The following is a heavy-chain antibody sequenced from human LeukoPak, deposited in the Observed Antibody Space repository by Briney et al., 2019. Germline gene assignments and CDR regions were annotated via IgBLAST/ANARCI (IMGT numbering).Heavy chain of an antibody. V-gene: IGHV1-8*01. CDR2: MNPNSGNT. CDR3: ARGVRYFDWLSSPYFDY. J-gene: IGHJ4*02. CDR1: GYTFTSYD. D-gene: IGHD3-9*01. Sequence: ASVKVSRKASGYTFTSYDINWVRQATGQGLEWMGWMNPNSGNTGYAQKFQGRVTMTRNTSISTAYMELSSLRSEDTAVYYCARGVRYFDWLSSPYFDYWGQGTLVTVSS.